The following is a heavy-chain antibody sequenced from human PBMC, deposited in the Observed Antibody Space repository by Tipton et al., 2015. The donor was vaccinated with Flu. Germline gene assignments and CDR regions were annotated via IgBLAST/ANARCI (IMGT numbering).Heavy chain of an antibody. CDR1: GFTFGDYA. D-gene: IGHD6-19*01. CDR2: IRSKAYGGTT. V-gene: IGHV3-49*04. CDR3: TRDSSYSSGWYSY. Sequence: SLRLSCTASGFTFGDYAMSWVRQAPGKGLEWVGFIRSKAYGGTTEYAASAKGRFTISRDDSKSIAYLQMNSLKTEDTAVYYCTRDSSYSSGWYSYWGQGTLVTVSS. J-gene: IGHJ4*02.